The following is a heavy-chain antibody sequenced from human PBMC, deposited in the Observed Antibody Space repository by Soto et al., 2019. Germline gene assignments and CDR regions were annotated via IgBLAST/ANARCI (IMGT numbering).Heavy chain of an antibody. CDR3: AKDNKAVVRGVIYY. Sequence: EGSLRLSCAASGFTFSSYAMSWVRQAPGKGLEWVSAISGSGGSTYYADSVKGRFTISRDNSKNTLYLQMNSLRADDTAVYYCAKDNKAVVRGVIYYWGQGTLVTVSS. D-gene: IGHD3-10*01. CDR2: ISGSGGST. V-gene: IGHV3-23*01. CDR1: GFTFSSYA. J-gene: IGHJ4*02.